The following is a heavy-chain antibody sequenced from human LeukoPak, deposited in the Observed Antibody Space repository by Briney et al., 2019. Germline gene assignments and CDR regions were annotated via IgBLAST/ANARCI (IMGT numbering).Heavy chain of an antibody. CDR1: GGSISSYY. V-gene: IGHV4-59*12. CDR2: IYYSGST. D-gene: IGHD3-16*01. J-gene: IGHJ4*02. Sequence: PSETPSLTCTVSGGSISSYYWSWIRQPPGKGLEWIGYIYYSGSTNYNPSLKSRVTMSVDTSKNQFSLKLSSVTAADTAVYYCARVGDYALKDWGQGTLVTVSS. CDR3: ARVGDYALKD.